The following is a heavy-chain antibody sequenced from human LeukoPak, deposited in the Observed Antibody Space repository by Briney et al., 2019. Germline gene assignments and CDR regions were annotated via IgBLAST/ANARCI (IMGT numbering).Heavy chain of an antibody. D-gene: IGHD3-3*01. V-gene: IGHV3-23*01. CDR3: AKDRGDGNFWSGRLAFDI. CDR2: ISPSGDNT. Sequence: GGSLRLSCAASGFTFSNHGMDWVRQAPGKGLEWVSGISPSGDNTYYADSVKGRFTISRDNSKNTLYLQMNSLRAEDTAVYYCAKDRGDGNFWSGRLAFDIWGQGTMVTVSS. CDR1: GFTFSNHG. J-gene: IGHJ3*02.